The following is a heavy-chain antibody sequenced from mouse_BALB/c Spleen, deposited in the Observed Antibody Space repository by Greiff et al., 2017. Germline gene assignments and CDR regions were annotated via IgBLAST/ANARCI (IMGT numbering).Heavy chain of an antibody. CDR1: GFSLTSYD. D-gene: IGHD1-1*01. CDR2: IWTGGGT. V-gene: IGHV2-9-2*01. CDR3: VRDLDGSRGFAY. J-gene: IGHJ3*01. Sequence: VQLQQSGPGLVAPSQSLSITCTVSGFSLTSYDISWIRQPPGKGLEWLGVIWTGGGTNYNSAFMSRLSISKDNSKSQVFLKMNSLQTDDTAIYYCVRDLDGSRGFAYWGQGTLVTVSA.